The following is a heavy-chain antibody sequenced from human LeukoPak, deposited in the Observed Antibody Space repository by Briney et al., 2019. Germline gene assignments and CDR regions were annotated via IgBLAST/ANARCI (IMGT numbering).Heavy chain of an antibody. J-gene: IGHJ4*02. CDR1: GGSISSYY. V-gene: IGHV4-59*01. Sequence: PSETLSLTCTVPGGSISSYYWSWIRQPPGKGLEWIGYIYYTGSTNYNPSLTSRVNISVDTSKNQFSLNLTSVTAADTAVYYCARWGSIAVARFDYWGQGTLVTVSS. D-gene: IGHD6-6*01. CDR3: ARWGSIAVARFDY. CDR2: IYYTGST.